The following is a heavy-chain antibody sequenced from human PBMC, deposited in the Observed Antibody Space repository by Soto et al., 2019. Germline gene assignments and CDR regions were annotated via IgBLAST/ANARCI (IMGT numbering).Heavy chain of an antibody. CDR1: DYKFSNYY. D-gene: IGHD1-1*01. CDR2: INPDGGAT. Sequence: QVQLVQSGAAVRKPGASVSVSCKASDYKFSNYYMSWVRQTPGQGLEWMGKINPDGGATTYAQNFQGRLTITSDTSSYTVYMEITGLTSDDTAVYYCARGRRYVVWGQGTQVTVSS. V-gene: IGHV1-46*01. J-gene: IGHJ4*02. CDR3: ARGRRYVV.